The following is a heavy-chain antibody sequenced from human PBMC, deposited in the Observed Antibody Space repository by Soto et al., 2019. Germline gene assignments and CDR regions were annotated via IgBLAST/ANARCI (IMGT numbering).Heavy chain of an antibody. V-gene: IGHV1-2*04. D-gene: IGHD3-22*01. CDR3: AREGYYDSSGYPLYYYGMDV. J-gene: IGHJ6*02. Sequence: ASVAVSCKASGYTFTGCYMHWVRQAPGQGLEWMGWINPNSGGTNYAQKFQGWVTMTRDTSISTAYMELSRLRSDDTAVYYCAREGYYDSSGYPLYYYGMDVWGQGTTVTVSS. CDR1: GYTFTGCY. CDR2: INPNSGGT.